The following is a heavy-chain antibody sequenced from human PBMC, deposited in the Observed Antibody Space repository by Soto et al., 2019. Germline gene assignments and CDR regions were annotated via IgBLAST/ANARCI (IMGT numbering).Heavy chain of an antibody. J-gene: IGHJ4*02. D-gene: IGHD3-22*01. Sequence: ASVKVSCKASGYTFTSYGISWVRQAPGQGLEWMGWISAYNGNTNYAQKLQGRVTMTTDTSTSTAYMELRSLRSDDTAVYYRARGVLEYYYDSSGYYWLLYWGQGTLVTVSS. CDR2: ISAYNGNT. CDR1: GYTFTSYG. V-gene: IGHV1-18*01. CDR3: ARGVLEYYYDSSGYYWLLY.